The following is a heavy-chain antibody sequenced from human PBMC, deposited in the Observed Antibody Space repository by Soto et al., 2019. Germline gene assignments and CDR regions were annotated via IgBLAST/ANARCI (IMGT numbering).Heavy chain of an antibody. CDR3: ARVMGTYYYDSSGLDY. CDR1: GGTFSSYA. Sequence: GASVKVSCKASGGTFSSYAISWVRQAPGQGLEWMGGIIPIFGTANYAQKFQGRVTITADESTSTAYMELSSLRSEDTAGYYCARVMGTYYYDSSGLDYWGQGTLVTVSS. CDR2: IIPIFGTA. D-gene: IGHD3-22*01. V-gene: IGHV1-69*13. J-gene: IGHJ4*02.